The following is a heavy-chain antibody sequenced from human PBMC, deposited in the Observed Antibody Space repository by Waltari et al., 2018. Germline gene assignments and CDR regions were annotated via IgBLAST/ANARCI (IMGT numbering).Heavy chain of an antibody. Sequence: QVQLVQSGTEVKKPGSSVKVSCKVSGGTTFKNYDMSWVRLAPGNRLEWMGGILPLFGVADYAPKFQGRLKITADESTTTAYMELSSLTSEDTAIYYCGRDETAVGYYFGTDVWGQGTTV. V-gene: IGHV1-69*12. CDR1: GGTTFKNYD. CDR2: ILPLFGVA. J-gene: IGHJ6*02. CDR3: GRDETAVGYYFGTDV. D-gene: IGHD6-13*01.